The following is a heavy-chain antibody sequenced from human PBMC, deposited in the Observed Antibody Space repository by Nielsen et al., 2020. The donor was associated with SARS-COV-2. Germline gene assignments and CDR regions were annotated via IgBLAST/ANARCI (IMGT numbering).Heavy chain of an antibody. CDR3: AILDYGDYCARMWFDS. D-gene: IGHD4-17*01. V-gene: IGHV4-31*03. Sequence: SETLSLTCTVSGGSISNVGYYWSWIRQHPGKGLEWIGYIYYSGSAQYNPSIESRVSMSVDTSNNYFSLSLTSVTAADTALYYCAILDYGDYCARMWFDSWGQGILVTVSS. J-gene: IGHJ5*01. CDR1: GGSISNVGYY. CDR2: IYYSGSA.